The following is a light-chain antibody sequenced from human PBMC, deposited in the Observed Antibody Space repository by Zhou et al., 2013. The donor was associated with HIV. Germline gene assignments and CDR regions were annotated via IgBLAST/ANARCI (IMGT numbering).Light chain of an antibody. CDR1: QDISSY. CDR2: DAS. V-gene: IGKV1-33*01. Sequence: DIQMTQSPSSLSASVGDRVTITCQASQDISSYLSWYQQKQGKAPKLLIYDASNLETGVPSRFSGSGSGTDFTFTISRLQSEDFATYYCQQSYSYPWTFGQGTKVE. CDR3: QQSYSYPWT. J-gene: IGKJ1*01.